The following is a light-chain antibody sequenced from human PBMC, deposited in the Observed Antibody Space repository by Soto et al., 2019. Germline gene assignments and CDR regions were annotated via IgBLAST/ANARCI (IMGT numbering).Light chain of an antibody. CDR1: QSISTW. CDR3: QQYYSYPYT. Sequence: DIQMTQSPSTLSASVGDRVTITCRASQSISTWLAWYQQKPGKAPKLLIYKASSLESGVPSRFSGSGSGTEFTLTISSLQPDDLATYYCQQYYSYPYTFGQGTKLEIK. J-gene: IGKJ2*01. CDR2: KAS. V-gene: IGKV1-5*03.